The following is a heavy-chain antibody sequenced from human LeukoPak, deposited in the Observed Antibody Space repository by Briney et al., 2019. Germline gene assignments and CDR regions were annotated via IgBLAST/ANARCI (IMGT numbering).Heavy chain of an antibody. CDR3: ARVTGYMIEDYFDY. Sequence: SETLSLTCTVSGYSISSGYYWGWIRQPPGKGLEWIGSIYHSGSTYYNPSLKSRVTISVDTSKNQFSLKLNSVTAADTAVYYCARVTGYMIEDYFDYWGQGTLVTVSS. V-gene: IGHV4-38-2*02. J-gene: IGHJ4*02. CDR1: GYSISSGYY. CDR2: IYHSGST. D-gene: IGHD3-9*01.